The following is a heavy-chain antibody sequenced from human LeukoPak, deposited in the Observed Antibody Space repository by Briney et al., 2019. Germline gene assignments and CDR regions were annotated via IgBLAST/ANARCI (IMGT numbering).Heavy chain of an antibody. D-gene: IGHD2-15*01. CDR3: AADGAKYCSGGSCSEFWDY. V-gene: IGHV1-58*01. J-gene: IGHJ4*02. CDR2: IVVGSGNT. Sequence: SLKVSCKASGFTFTSSVVQWVRQTRGQRLEWIGWIVVGSGNTNYAQKFQERVTITRDMSTSTTYMELSSLRSEDTAVYYCAADGAKYCSGGSCSEFWDYWGQGTLVTVSS. CDR1: GFTFTSSV.